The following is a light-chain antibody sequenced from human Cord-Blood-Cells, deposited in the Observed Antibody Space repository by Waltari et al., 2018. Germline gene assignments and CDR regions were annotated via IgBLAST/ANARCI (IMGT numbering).Light chain of an antibody. CDR1: ALPKQY. J-gene: IGLJ2*01. V-gene: IGLV3-25*03. Sequence: SYELTQPPSVSVSPGQTARITCSGDALPKQYAYWYQQKPGQAPVLVIYKDSERPSGIPGGFAGSSSGTTGTLTISGVQAEDEADYYCQSADSSGTYVVFGGGTKLTVL. CDR3: QSADSSGTYVV. CDR2: KDS.